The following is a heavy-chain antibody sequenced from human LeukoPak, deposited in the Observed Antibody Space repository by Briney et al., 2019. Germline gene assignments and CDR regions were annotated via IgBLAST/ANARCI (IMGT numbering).Heavy chain of an antibody. CDR1: GYSFTSYW. D-gene: IGHD5-18*01. CDR2: IYLGDSDT. CDR3: ARTSRGYSYGRNFDY. Sequence: GESLKISCKGSGYSFTSYWIGWVRQMPGKGLEWMGIIYLGDSDTRYSPSFQGQVTISADKSISTAHLQWSSLKASDTAMYYCARTSRGYSYGRNFDYWGQGTLVTVSS. J-gene: IGHJ4*02. V-gene: IGHV5-51*01.